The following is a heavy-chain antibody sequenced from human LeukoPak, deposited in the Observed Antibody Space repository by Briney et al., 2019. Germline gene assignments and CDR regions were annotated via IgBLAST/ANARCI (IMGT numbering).Heavy chain of an antibody. D-gene: IGHD2-2*01. J-gene: IGHJ5*02. CDR3: ARGLAVVVPAAIHWFDP. CDR2: MNPNSGNT. Sequence: ASVKVSCKASGYTFTSNDINGGGQALGQGLEGRGWMNPNSGNTGYAQKFQGRVTITRNTSISTAYMELSSLRSEDTAVYYCARGLAVVVPAAIHWFDPWGQGTLVTVSS. CDR1: GYTFTSND. V-gene: IGHV1-8*03.